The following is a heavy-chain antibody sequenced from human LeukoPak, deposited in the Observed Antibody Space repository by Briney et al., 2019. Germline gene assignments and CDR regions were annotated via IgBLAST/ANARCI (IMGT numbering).Heavy chain of an antibody. CDR2: ISPGDSET. CDR3: ASGSRHTSDWYNAFDF. D-gene: IGHD6-19*01. J-gene: IGHJ3*01. Sequence: GESLKISCKGSGYSFTSYWIGWVRQMPGKGLEWMGIISPGDSETRYSPSFQGQVTISADKSISTAYLQWSSLKASDTAMYYCASGSRHTSDWYNAFDFWGQGTLVTVSS. CDR1: GYSFTSYW. V-gene: IGHV5-51*01.